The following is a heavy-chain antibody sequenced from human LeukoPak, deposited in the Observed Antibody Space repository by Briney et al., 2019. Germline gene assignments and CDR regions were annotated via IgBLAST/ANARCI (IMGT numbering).Heavy chain of an antibody. CDR3: ARYTYYFDY. Sequence: SETLSLTCTVSGDSISTSRYYWGWIRQPPGKGLEWIGSIFYSGSTYYNPSLKSRVSISVDTSKNQFSLKLSSVTAADTAVYYCARYTYYFDYWGQGTLVTVSS. CDR2: IFYSGST. CDR1: GDSISTSRYY. J-gene: IGHJ4*02. V-gene: IGHV4-39*07.